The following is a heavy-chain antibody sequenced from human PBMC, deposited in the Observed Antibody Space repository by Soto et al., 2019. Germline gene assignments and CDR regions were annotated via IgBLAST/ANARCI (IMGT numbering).Heavy chain of an antibody. CDR3: AREGAAPGGWFDP. Sequence: ASETLSLTCTVSGGSISSGGYYWSWIRQHPGKGLEWIGYIYYSGSTYYNPSLKSRVTISVDTSKNQFSLKLSSVTAADTAVYYCAREGAAPGGWFDPWGQGTLVTSPQ. D-gene: IGHD6-6*01. J-gene: IGHJ5*02. V-gene: IGHV4-31*03. CDR1: GGSISSGGYY. CDR2: IYYSGST.